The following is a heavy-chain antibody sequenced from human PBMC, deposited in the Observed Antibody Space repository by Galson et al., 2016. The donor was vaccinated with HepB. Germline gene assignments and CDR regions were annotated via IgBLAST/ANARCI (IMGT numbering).Heavy chain of an antibody. CDR3: ALEKIYVGSLDV. V-gene: IGHV3-74*03. Sequence: SLRLSCAASGLHFIPYWMHWVRPVPGKALMWLSHINSDGSITTYADSVRGRFSISRDNAKNTLYLHMNGLRAEDPAHYYGALEKIYVGSLDVWGQGTTVTVSS. J-gene: IGHJ6*02. CDR1: GLHFIPYW. CDR2: INSDGSIT. D-gene: IGHD3-10*01.